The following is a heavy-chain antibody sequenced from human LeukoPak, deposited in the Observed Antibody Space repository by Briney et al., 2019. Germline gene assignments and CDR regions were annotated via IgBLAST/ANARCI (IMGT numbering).Heavy chain of an antibody. CDR1: GYTLTELS. Sequence: ASVKVSCKVSGYTLTELSMHWVRQAPGKGLEWMGGFDPEDGETIYAQKFQGRVTMTEDTSTDTAYMELSSLRSEDTAVYYCATADGGNSYYYYGMDVWGQGTTVTVSS. D-gene: IGHD4-23*01. CDR3: ATADGGNSYYYYGMDV. CDR2: FDPEDGET. J-gene: IGHJ6*02. V-gene: IGHV1-24*01.